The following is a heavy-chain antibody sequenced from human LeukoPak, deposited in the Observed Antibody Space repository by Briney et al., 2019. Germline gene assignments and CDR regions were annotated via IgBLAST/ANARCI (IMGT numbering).Heavy chain of an antibody. D-gene: IGHD3-22*01. V-gene: IGHV4-34*01. CDR2: INHSGST. CDR1: GGSFSGYY. J-gene: IGHJ4*02. CDR3: ARSRPYYDSSGYYYGFDY. Sequence: SETLSLTCAVYGGSFSGYYWSWIRQPPGKGLEWIGEINHSGSTNYNPSLKSRVTITVDTSKNQFSLKLSSVTAADTAVYYCARSRPYYDSSGYYYGFDYWGQGTLVTVSS.